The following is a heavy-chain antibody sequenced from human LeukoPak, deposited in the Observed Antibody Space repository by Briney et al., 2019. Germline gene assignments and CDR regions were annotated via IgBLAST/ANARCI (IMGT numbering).Heavy chain of an antibody. CDR1: GGTFSSYA. V-gene: IGHV1-69*06. J-gene: IGHJ4*02. CDR2: IIPIFGTA. Sequence: ASVKVSCKASGGTFSSYAISWVRQAPGQGLEWMGGIIPIFGTANYAQKFQGRVTITADKSTSTAYTELSSLRSEDTAVYYCASKEYSSSSGRDYFDYWGQGTLVTVSS. CDR3: ASKEYSSSSGRDYFDY. D-gene: IGHD6-6*01.